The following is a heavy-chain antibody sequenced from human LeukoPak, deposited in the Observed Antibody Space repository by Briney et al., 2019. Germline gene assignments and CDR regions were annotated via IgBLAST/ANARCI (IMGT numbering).Heavy chain of an antibody. Sequence: SETLSLTCTVSGGSISSYYWSWIRQPPGKGLEWIGYIYYSGSTNYNPSLNSRVSISVDTSKNQFSLRLSSVTAADTAVYYCGRSLSSAWYYFAYWGQGTLVTVSS. D-gene: IGHD6-19*01. J-gene: IGHJ4*02. CDR1: GGSISSYY. CDR3: GRSLSSAWYYFAY. CDR2: IYYSGST. V-gene: IGHV4-59*01.